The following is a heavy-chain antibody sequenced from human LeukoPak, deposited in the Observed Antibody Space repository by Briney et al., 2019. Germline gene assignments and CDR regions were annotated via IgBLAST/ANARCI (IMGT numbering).Heavy chain of an antibody. Sequence: GGSLRLSCAASGFTFSSYWMSWVRQAPGKGLEWVANIKQDGSEKYYVDSVKGRFTISRDNAKNSLYLQMNSLRAEDTAVYYCATGRERDGYNEFDYWGQGTLVTVSS. V-gene: IGHV3-7*01. CDR3: ATGRERDGYNEFDY. CDR2: IKQDGSEK. J-gene: IGHJ4*02. D-gene: IGHD5-24*01. CDR1: GFTFSSYW.